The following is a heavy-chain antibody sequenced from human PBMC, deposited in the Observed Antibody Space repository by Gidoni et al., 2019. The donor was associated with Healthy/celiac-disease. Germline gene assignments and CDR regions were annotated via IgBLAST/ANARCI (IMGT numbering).Heavy chain of an antibody. Sequence: EVQLVESGGGLVQPGGSLRLSCAASGFTFSDHYMDWVRQAPGKGREWVGRTRNKANSYTTEYAASVKGRFTSSRDDSKNSLYLQMNSLKTEDTAVYYCARGDRDSSGHYWFDSWGQGTLVTVSS. CDR3: ARGDRDSSGHYWFDS. D-gene: IGHD3-22*01. J-gene: IGHJ5*01. CDR2: TRNKANSYTT. V-gene: IGHV3-72*01. CDR1: GFTFSDHY.